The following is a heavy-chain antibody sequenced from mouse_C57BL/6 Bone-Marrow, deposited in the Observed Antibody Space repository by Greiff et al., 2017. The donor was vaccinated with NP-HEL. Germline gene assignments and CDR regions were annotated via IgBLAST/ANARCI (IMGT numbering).Heavy chain of an antibody. D-gene: IGHD1-1*01. CDR3: TRSVITTVVAFDY. J-gene: IGHJ2*01. CDR1: GFTFSSYA. Sequence: EVNVVESGEGLVKPGGSLKLSCAASGFTFSSYAMSWVRQTPEKRLEWVAYISSGGDYIYYADTVKGRFTISRDNARNTLYLQMSSLKSEDTAMYYCTRSVITTVVAFDYWGQGTTLTVSS. V-gene: IGHV5-9-1*02. CDR2: ISSGGDYI.